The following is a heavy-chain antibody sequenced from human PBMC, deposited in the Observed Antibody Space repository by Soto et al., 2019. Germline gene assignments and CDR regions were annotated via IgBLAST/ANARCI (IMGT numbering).Heavy chain of an antibody. CDR2: INHSGST. D-gene: IGHD2-15*01. CDR1: GGSFSGYY. J-gene: IGHJ3*01. Sequence: QVQLQQWGAGLLEPSETLSLTCAVYGGSFSGYYWNWIRQPPGKGLEWIGEINHSGSTNYNPSLKSRFTISLDRSKNQFSLKLTSVTAADTAVYYCARGGYCSGGSCLLIYAFDVWGQGTMVTVSS. CDR3: ARGGYCSGGSCLLIYAFDV. V-gene: IGHV4-34*01.